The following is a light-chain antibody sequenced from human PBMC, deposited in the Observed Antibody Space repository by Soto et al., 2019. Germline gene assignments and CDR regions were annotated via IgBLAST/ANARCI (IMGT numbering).Light chain of an antibody. CDR3: QQYGNSRVT. CDR2: SAS. J-gene: IGKJ3*01. Sequence: IVLTQSPGTLSLSPGERATLSCRASQSVSSYLAWYQHKPGQPPRLLIYSASTRATGVADRFSGSGSGTDFTLTISRLEPEDFAVYYCQQYGNSRVTFGPGTKVDIK. V-gene: IGKV3-20*01. CDR1: QSVSSY.